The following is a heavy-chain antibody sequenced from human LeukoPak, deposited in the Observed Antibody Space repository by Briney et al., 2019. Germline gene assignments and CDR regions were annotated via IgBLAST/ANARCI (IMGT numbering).Heavy chain of an antibody. V-gene: IGHV3-48*01. CDR1: GFTFSSYS. CDR3: ANPDAFDI. Sequence: GGSLRLSCAASGFTFSSYSMNWVRQAPGKGLEWVSYISSSSTIYYADSVKGRFTISRDNSKNTLYLQMNSLRAEDTAVYYCANPDAFDIWGQGTMVTVSS. J-gene: IGHJ3*02. CDR2: ISSSSTI.